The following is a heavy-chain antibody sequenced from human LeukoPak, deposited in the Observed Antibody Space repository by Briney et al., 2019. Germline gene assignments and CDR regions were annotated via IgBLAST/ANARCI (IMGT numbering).Heavy chain of an antibody. CDR2: ISTGSSAYT. CDR1: GFTFSDYY. Sequence: GGSLRLSCAACGFTFSDYYMSWIRQDPGKGLEWVSFISTGSSAYTVFADSVKGRFTISRGNAKNSLYLQLDSLRAEDTAVYYCARGTRVPDYWGQGTLVTVSS. V-gene: IGHV3-11*06. D-gene: IGHD3-10*01. CDR3: ARGTRVPDY. J-gene: IGHJ4*02.